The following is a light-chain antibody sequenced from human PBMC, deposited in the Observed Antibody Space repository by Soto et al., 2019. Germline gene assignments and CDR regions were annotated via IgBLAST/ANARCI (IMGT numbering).Light chain of an antibody. J-gene: IGLJ1*01. V-gene: IGLV2-23*01. Sequence: SVLTQPASVSGSPGQSITISCTGTSSDVGKYDLVSWYQQLPGKAPKFILYEGSKRPSGVSNRFSGSKSGNTASLTISGLQAEDEADYYCCSYAGSSTYVFGTGTKVTVL. CDR2: EGS. CDR3: CSYAGSSTYV. CDR1: SSDVGKYDL.